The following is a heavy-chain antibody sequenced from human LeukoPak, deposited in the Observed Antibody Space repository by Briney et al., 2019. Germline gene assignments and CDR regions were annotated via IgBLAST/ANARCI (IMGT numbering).Heavy chain of an antibody. J-gene: IGHJ6*03. D-gene: IGHD3-9*01. CDR3: ARSIILTGYSNYNYYYDYMDV. V-gene: IGHV6-1*01. CDR1: GDSVSSNSAA. Sequence: SQTLSLTCAISGDSVSSNSAAWNWIRQSPSRGLEWLGRTYYRSKWYNDYAVSVKSRITINPDTSKNQFSLQLNSVTPEDTAVYYCARSIILTGYSNYNYYYDYMDVWGKGTTVTVSS. CDR2: TYYRSKWYN.